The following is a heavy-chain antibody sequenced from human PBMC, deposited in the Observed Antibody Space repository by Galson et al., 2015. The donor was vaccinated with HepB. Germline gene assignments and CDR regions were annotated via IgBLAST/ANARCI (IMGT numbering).Heavy chain of an antibody. V-gene: IGHV3-30*18. D-gene: IGHD2-21*01. CDR1: GFTFSSYG. CDR3: AKDFSLFFDY. CDR2: ISYDGSNK. Sequence: SLRLSCAASGFTFSSYGMHWVRQAPGKGLEWVAVISYDGSNKYYADSVKGRFTISRDNSKNTLYLQMNSLRAEDTAVYYCAKDFSLFFDYWGQGTLVTVSS. J-gene: IGHJ4*02.